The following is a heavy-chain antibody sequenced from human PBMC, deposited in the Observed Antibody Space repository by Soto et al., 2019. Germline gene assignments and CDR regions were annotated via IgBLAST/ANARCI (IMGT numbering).Heavy chain of an antibody. J-gene: IGHJ4*02. CDR2: IIPIFGTA. Sequence: GASVKVCGKASGGAFSSYAISWVRQAPGQGLEWMGGIIPIFGTANYAQKFQGRFTIAADESTSTAYMELSSLRSEDTAVYYCARGRTYYYDSSGSSLGYWGQGTLVTVSS. V-gene: IGHV1-69*13. CDR3: ARGRTYYYDSSGSSLGY. D-gene: IGHD3-22*01. CDR1: GGAFSSYA.